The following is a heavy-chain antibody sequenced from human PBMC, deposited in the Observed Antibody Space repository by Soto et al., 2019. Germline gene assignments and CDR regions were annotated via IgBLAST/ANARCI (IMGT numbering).Heavy chain of an antibody. CDR2: ISYDGSNK. Sequence: GGSLRLSCAASGFTFSSYGMHWVRQAPGKGLEWVAVISYDGSNKYYADSVKGRFTISRDNSKNTLYLQMNSLRAEDTAVYYCAISHGPVLRFLDWLFDYWGQGTLVTVSS. CDR1: GFTFSSYG. CDR3: AISHGPVLRFLDWLFDY. J-gene: IGHJ4*02. D-gene: IGHD3-3*01. V-gene: IGHV3-30*03.